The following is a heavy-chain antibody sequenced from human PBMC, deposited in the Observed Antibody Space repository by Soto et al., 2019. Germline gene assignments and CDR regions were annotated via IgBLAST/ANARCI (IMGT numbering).Heavy chain of an antibody. V-gene: IGHV2-5*02. D-gene: IGHD7-27*01. CDR3: AHRGYLYGNWDHGYFDY. J-gene: IGHJ4*02. Sequence: QITLKESGPPRVKPTQTLALTCTFSGFSLTTSGVGVGWIRKTPGKALEWLAVIYWDDDKRYNPSLKNRLTITKNTSKNKVVLIRADVDPVATATYFCAHRGYLYGNWDHGYFDYWGQGTLVTVSS. CDR2: IYWDDDK. CDR1: GFSLTTSGVG.